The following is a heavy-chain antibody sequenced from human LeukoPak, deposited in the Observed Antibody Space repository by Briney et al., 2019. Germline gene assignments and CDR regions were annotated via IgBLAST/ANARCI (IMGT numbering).Heavy chain of an antibody. CDR1: GFTFSSYA. J-gene: IGHJ4*02. V-gene: IGHV3-23*01. CDR3: ARFITGTTNDY. CDR2: ISGSGGST. Sequence: GGSLRLSCAASGFTFSSYAMSWVRQAPGKGLEWVSAISGSGGSTYYADSVKGRFTISRDNAKNSLYLQMNSLRAEDTAVYYCARFITGTTNDYWGQGTLVTVSS. D-gene: IGHD1-7*01.